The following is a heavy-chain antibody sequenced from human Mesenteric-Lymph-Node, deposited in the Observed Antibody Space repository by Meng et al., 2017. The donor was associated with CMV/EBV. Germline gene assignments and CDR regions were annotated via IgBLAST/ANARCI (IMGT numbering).Heavy chain of an antibody. CDR1: GGPLNTYT. CDR3: ASDNMIGAVGLMFDY. CDR2: ITPLLHTA. Sequence: SVKVSCKASGGPLNTYTISWIRQAPGHGLEWMGRITPLLHTADYSQTFQGRITMTADESTSRVYMELSSLTSEDTAMYYCASDNMIGAVGLMFDYWGQGTLVTVSS. J-gene: IGHJ4*02. D-gene: IGHD3/OR15-3a*01. V-gene: IGHV1-69*08.